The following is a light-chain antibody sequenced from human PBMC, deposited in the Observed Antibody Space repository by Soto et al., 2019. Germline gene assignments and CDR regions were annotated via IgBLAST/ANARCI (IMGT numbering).Light chain of an antibody. J-gene: IGLJ1*01. CDR2: EVT. Sequence: QSVLTQPASVSGSSGQSITISCTGTSGDIGSYNRVSWYQQHPGKAPKLIIYEVTDRPSGVSNRFSGSKSGNTASLTISGLQAEDEAEYYCSSYTNINTRACVFGTGTKVTVL. CDR3: SSYTNINTRACV. V-gene: IGLV2-14*01. CDR1: SGDIGSYNR.